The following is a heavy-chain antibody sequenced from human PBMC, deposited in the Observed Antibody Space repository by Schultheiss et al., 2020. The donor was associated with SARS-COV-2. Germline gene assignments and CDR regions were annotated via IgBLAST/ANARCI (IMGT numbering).Heavy chain of an antibody. D-gene: IGHD2-2*01. J-gene: IGHJ6*02. CDR1: GFTFSSYA. CDR2: ISGSGGST. Sequence: GESLKISCAASGFTFSSYAMSWVRQAPGKGLEWVSAISGSGGSTYYADSVKGRFTISRDNSKNTLYLQMNSLRAEDTAVYYCAKTADIVVVPAAWGYYGMDVWGQGTTVTVAS. V-gene: IGHV3-23*01. CDR3: AKTADIVVVPAAWGYYGMDV.